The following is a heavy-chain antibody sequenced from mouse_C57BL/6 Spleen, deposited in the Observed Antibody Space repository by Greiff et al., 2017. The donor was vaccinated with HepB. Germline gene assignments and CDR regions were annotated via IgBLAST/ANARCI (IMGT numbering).Heavy chain of an antibody. J-gene: IGHJ4*01. D-gene: IGHD1-1*01. Sequence: EVQLQQSGPELVKPGASVKMSCKASGYTFTDYNMHWVKQSHGKSLEWIGYINPNNGGTSYNQKFKGKATLTVNKSSSTAYMELRSLTSEDSAVYYGARGSSYDYYAMDYWGQGTSVTVSS. V-gene: IGHV1-22*01. CDR3: ARGSSYDYYAMDY. CDR1: GYTFTDYN. CDR2: INPNNGGT.